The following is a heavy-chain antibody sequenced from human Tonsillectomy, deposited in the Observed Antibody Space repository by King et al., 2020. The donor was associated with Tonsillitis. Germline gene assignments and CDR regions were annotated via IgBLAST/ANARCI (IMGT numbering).Heavy chain of an antibody. V-gene: IGHV4-34*01. CDR2: INHSGST. CDR1: GGSFSGYY. D-gene: IGHD3-16*01. Sequence: VQLQQWGAGLLKPSETLSLTCAVYGGSFSGYYWSWIRQSPGKGLEWIGEINHSGSTNSNPSLKSRVIISVDTSKNPFSLKQSSVTAADTAVYYCARGGYTYAYRNDAFDIWGQGTMVTVSS. CDR3: ARGGYTYAYRNDAFDI. J-gene: IGHJ3*02.